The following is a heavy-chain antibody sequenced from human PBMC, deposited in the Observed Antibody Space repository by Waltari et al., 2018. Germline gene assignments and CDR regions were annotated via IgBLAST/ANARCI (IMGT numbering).Heavy chain of an antibody. V-gene: IGHV1-69*08. CDR2: IIPMVGTA. D-gene: IGHD3-3*01. CDR1: GGTFSSYA. CDR3: ASEALRFWEWLSNPQEGGDWYCDL. J-gene: IGHJ2*01. Sequence: QVQLVQSGAEVKKPGSSVKVSCKASGGTFSSYAISWVRQAPGQGLGWMGRIIPMVGTAKHAHKFKGRVTITADKSTSTAYMELSSLRSEDTAVYYCASEALRFWEWLSNPQEGGDWYCDLWGRGTLVTVSS.